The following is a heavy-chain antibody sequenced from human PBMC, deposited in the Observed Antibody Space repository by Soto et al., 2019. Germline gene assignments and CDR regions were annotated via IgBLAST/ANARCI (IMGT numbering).Heavy chain of an antibody. J-gene: IGHJ6*02. Sequence: QVQLVQSGAEVKKPGSSVKVSCKASGGTFSSYAISWVRQAPGQGLEWMGGIIPIFGTANYAQKFQGRVXXXXXXXXXXXXXXXXXXXXXXXXXXXXASGDGLXPPLYYYYGMDVWGQGTTVTVSS. CDR1: GGTFSSYA. CDR2: IIPIFGTA. CDR3: ASGDGLXPPLYYYYGMDV. V-gene: IGHV1-69*01. D-gene: IGHD1-26*01.